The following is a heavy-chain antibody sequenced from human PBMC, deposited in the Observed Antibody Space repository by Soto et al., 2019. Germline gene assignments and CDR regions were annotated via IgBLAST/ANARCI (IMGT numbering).Heavy chain of an antibody. Sequence: QVQLVQSGAEVKKPGSSVKVSCKASGGTFSSXAISWVRQAPGQGLEWMGGIIPIFGTANYAQKFQGRVTXXXXXXXXXXXXELXSLRSEDTAVYXCAXEPDRWQQLLXWFDPWGQGTLVTVSS. CDR1: GGTFSSXA. D-gene: IGHD6-13*01. CDR3: AXEPDRWQQLLXWFDP. CDR2: IIPIFGTA. J-gene: IGHJ5*02. V-gene: IGHV1-69*01.